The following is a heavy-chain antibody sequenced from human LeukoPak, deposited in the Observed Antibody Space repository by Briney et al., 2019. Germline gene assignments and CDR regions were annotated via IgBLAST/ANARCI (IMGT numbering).Heavy chain of an antibody. J-gene: IGHJ5*02. Sequence: PGGSLRLSCAASGFTFSSYSMNWVRQAPGKGLEWVSSISSSSSYIYYADSVKGRFTISRDNAKNSLYLQMNSLRAEDTAVYYCARGPRSHTNWFDPWGQGTLVTVSS. V-gene: IGHV3-21*01. CDR3: ARGPRSHTNWFDP. CDR2: ISSSSSYI. CDR1: GFTFSSYS.